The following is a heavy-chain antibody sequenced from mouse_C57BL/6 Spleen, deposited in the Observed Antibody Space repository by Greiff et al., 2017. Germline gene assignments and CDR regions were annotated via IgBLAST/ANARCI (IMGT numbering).Heavy chain of an antibody. Sequence: EVKLVESGGDLVKPGGSLKLSCAASGFTFSSYGMSWVRQTPDNRLEWVATISSGGSCTYYPDSVKGRFTISRDNANNTLYLQLSSLKSEDTAMYYCARNYDGYFLDYWGQGTTLTVSS. V-gene: IGHV5-6*01. CDR3: ARNYDGYFLDY. D-gene: IGHD2-3*01. J-gene: IGHJ2*01. CDR2: ISSGGSCT. CDR1: GFTFSSYG.